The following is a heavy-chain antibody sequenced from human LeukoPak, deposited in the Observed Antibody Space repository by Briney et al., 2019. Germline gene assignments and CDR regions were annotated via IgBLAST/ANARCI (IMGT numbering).Heavy chain of an antibody. CDR1: GFTFSNYE. Sequence: GGSLRLSCAASGFTFSNYEMNWVRQAPGKGLEWVSYISTSGRAIYYVDSVKGRFTISRDNARDSLYLRMNSLRAEDTAVYYCARVFRAKRAAMDYWGQGTLVTVSS. CDR3: ARVFRAKRAAMDY. J-gene: IGHJ4*02. D-gene: IGHD2-2*01. V-gene: IGHV3-48*03. CDR2: ISTSGRAI.